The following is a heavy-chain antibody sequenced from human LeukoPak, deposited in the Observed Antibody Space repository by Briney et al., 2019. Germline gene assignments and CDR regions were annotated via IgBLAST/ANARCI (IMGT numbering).Heavy chain of an antibody. J-gene: IGHJ3*02. V-gene: IGHV1-18*01. CDR1: GYTFTSYG. CDR3: ARPHYDFWSGYYNAFDI. CDR2: ISAYNGNT. Sequence: ASVKVSCKASGYTFTSYGISWVRQAPGQGLEWMGWISAYNGNTNYAQKLQGRVTMTTDTSTSTAYMELRSLRSDDTAVYYCARPHYDFWSGYYNAFDIWGQGTMVTVSS. D-gene: IGHD3-3*01.